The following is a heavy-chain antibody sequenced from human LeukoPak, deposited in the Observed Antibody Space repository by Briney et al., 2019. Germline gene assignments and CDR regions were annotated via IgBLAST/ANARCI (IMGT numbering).Heavy chain of an antibody. CDR3: ARDYYDSSGYEDY. D-gene: IGHD3-22*01. V-gene: IGHV1-69*05. Sequence: SVKVSCKASGGTFSSYAIRWVRQAPGQGLEWRGRIIPIFGTANYAQKFQGRVTITTDESTSTAYMELSSLRSEDTAVYYCARDYYDSSGYEDYWGQGTLVTVSS. CDR1: GGTFSSYA. CDR2: IIPIFGTA. J-gene: IGHJ4*02.